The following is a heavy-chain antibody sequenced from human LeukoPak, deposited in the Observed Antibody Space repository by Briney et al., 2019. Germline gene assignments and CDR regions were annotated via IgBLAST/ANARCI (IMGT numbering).Heavy chain of an antibody. CDR3: ARIRFNGYDSYYFES. Sequence: PSETLSLTCAVYGGSFSGYYWSWIRQPPGKGLEWIGTIYYSGSTYYNPSLKGRVTISVDTSKNEFSLKLSSVTAADTAVYYCARIRFNGYDSYYFESWGQGTLVTVSS. CDR2: IYYSGST. D-gene: IGHD5-12*01. V-gene: IGHV4-34*01. J-gene: IGHJ4*02. CDR1: GGSFSGYY.